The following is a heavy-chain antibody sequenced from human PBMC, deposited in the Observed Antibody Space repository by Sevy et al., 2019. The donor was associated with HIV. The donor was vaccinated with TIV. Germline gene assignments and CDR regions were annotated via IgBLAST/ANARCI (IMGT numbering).Heavy chain of an antibody. Sequence: GGSLRLSCAASGFTVSRNYMSWVRQAPGKGLEWVSVIYSGGSTYYADSVKGRFTISRDNSKNTLYLQMNSLRAEDTAVYYCARERIVGATWGGFDYWGQGPLVTVSS. D-gene: IGHD1-26*01. CDR2: IYSGGST. V-gene: IGHV3-53*01. J-gene: IGHJ4*02. CDR1: GFTVSRNY. CDR3: ARERIVGATWGGFDY.